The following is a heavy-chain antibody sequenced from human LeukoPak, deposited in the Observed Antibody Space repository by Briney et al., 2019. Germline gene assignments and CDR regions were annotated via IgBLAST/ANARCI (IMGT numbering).Heavy chain of an antibody. CDR1: GFTFSSYA. Sequence: GGSLRLSCATSGFTFSSYAMSWVRQAPGKGLEWVSAISGSGITYYADSVKGRFTISRDNSKNTLYLQMNSLRAEDTAVYYCAQRITMVRGVIITGYYFDYWGQGTLVTVSS. CDR3: AQRITMVRGVIITGYYFDY. V-gene: IGHV3-23*01. CDR2: ISGSGIT. D-gene: IGHD3-10*01. J-gene: IGHJ4*02.